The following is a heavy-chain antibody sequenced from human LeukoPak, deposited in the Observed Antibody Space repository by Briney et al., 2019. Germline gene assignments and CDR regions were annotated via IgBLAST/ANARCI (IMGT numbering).Heavy chain of an antibody. D-gene: IGHD3-9*01. CDR2: IWDDGSNK. CDR1: GFTFSSYG. V-gene: IGHV3-33*01. Sequence: GGSLRLSCAASGFTFSSYGMHWVRQAPGKGLEWVAVIWDDGSNKYYADSVKGRFTISRDNSKNTLYLQMNSLRAEDTAVYYCARSDYDILTGYYSAYGMDVWGKGTTVTVSS. CDR3: ARSDYDILTGYYSAYGMDV. J-gene: IGHJ6*04.